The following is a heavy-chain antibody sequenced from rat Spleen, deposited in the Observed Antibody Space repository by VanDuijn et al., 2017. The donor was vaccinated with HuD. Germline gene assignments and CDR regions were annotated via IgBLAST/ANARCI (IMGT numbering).Heavy chain of an antibody. D-gene: IGHD4-3*01. Sequence: QVQLKESGPGLVQPSQTLSLTCTVSGFSLTSNSVSWVRQPPGKSLVWMGTIWAGGGTNYNSAVQSRLSIRRDTSKRQVFLKMNSLQPEDTGTYYCARHLREASGVMDVWGQGASVTVSS. CDR1: GFSLTSNS. J-gene: IGHJ4*01. CDR2: IWAGGGT. CDR3: ARHLREASGVMDV. V-gene: IGHV2-72*01.